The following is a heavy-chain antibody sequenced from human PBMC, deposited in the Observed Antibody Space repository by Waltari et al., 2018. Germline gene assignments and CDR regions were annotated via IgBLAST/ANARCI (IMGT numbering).Heavy chain of an antibody. CDR2: IYYTGST. CDR3: ARGHLNSPFDD. J-gene: IGHJ3*01. Sequence: VQLQESDPGLVKPSETLYLTCSVSGGASSGYYFSWIRQAPGKKLEWIGNIYYTGSTNHHPSLKSRATISLDTSKNQLSLQLDSMTAADTAVYYCARGHLNSPFDDWGQGAMVAVSS. CDR1: GGASSGYY. V-gene: IGHV4-59*01. D-gene: IGHD1-7*01.